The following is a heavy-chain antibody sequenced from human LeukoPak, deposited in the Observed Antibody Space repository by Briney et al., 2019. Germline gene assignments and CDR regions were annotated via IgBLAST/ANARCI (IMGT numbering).Heavy chain of an antibody. D-gene: IGHD4-23*01. CDR2: ISGIGGST. CDR3: AKVPRTTVVTPYYFDY. J-gene: IGHJ4*02. Sequence: GGSLRLSCAASGFTFSSYAMTWVRQAPGKGLEWVLAISGIGGSTYYADSVKGRFTISRDNSKNTLYLQMNSLRAEDTAVYYCAKVPRTTVVTPYYFDYWGQGTLVTVSS. CDR1: GFTFSSYA. V-gene: IGHV3-23*01.